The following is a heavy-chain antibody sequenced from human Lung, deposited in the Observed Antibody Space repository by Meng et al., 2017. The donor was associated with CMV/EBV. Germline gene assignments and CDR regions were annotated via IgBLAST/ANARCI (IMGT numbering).Heavy chain of an antibody. D-gene: IGHD2-2*01. CDR3: TRKLLSYYYYGMDV. J-gene: IGHJ6*02. V-gene: IGHV3-49*04. CDR2: IRSKAYGGTT. Sequence: GGSLRLXXTASGFTFGDYAMSWVRQAPGKGLEGVGFIRSKAYGGTTEYAASVKGRFTISRDDSKSIAYLQMNSLKTEDTAVYYCTRKLLSYYYYGMDVWGQGXTVTVSS. CDR1: GFTFGDYA.